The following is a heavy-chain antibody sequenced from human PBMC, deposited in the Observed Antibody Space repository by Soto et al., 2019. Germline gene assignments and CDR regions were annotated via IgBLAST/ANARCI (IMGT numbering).Heavy chain of an antibody. V-gene: IGHV3-48*03. Sequence: LSCAASGFTFSSYEMNWVRQAPGKGLEWVSYISSSGSTIYYADSVKGRFTISRDNAKNSLYLQMNSLRAEDTAVYYCAREGAELAKMRGALGYWGQGTLVTVSS. CDR2: ISSSGSTI. D-gene: IGHD6-6*01. CDR1: GFTFSSYE. CDR3: AREGAELAKMRGALGY. J-gene: IGHJ4*02.